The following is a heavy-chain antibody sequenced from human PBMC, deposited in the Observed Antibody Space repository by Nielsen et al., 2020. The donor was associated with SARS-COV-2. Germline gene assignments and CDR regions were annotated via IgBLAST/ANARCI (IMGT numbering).Heavy chain of an antibody. CDR1: GFTFSSYE. Sequence: GESLKISCAASGFTFSSYEMNWVRQAPGKGLEWVSYISSSGSTIYYADSVRGRFTVSRDNAKNSLFLQMSSLRDEDTAVYYCARTGKLDYWGQGTLVTVSS. D-gene: IGHD1-1*01. CDR2: ISSSGSTI. CDR3: ARTGKLDY. V-gene: IGHV3-48*03. J-gene: IGHJ4*02.